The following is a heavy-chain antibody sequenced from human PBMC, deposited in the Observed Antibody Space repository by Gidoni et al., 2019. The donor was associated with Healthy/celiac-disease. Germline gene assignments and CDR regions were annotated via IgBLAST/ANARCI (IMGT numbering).Heavy chain of an antibody. CDR3: AKVAVAGTGREGTDY. CDR2: ISGSGGST. J-gene: IGHJ4*02. CDR1: GFTFCSYA. V-gene: IGHV3-23*01. D-gene: IGHD6-19*01. Sequence: EVQLLESGGGLVQPAGSLSLSCAASGFTFCSYAMSWVRQAPGKGLEWVSAISGSGGSTYYADSVKGRFTISRDNSKNTLYLQMNSLRAEDTAVYYCAKVAVAGTGREGTDYWGQGTLVTVSS.